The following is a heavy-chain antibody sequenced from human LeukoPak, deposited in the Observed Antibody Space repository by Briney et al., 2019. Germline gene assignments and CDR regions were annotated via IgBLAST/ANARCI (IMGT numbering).Heavy chain of an antibody. Sequence: PGRSLRLPCAASGFTFSSYAMHWVRQAPGKGLEWVADISYDGSNKYYAVSVTGRFTISRDNSKNTLYLQMNSLRAEDTAVYYCARAYCSGGSWYGCYYYYYGMDVWGQGTTVTVSS. V-gene: IGHV3-30-3*01. D-gene: IGHD2-15*01. CDR3: ARAYCSGGSWYGCYYYYYGMDV. J-gene: IGHJ6*02. CDR1: GFTFSSYA. CDR2: ISYDGSNK.